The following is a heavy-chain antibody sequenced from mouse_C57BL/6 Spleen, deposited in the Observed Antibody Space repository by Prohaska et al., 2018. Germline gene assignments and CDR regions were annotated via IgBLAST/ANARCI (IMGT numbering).Heavy chain of an antibody. Sequence: QSHGKSLEWIGEINPNNGGTIYNQKFKGKATLTVDKYSSTAYMELRSLTSEDTAVYYCARAGSSYYGSSYWYFDVWGTGTTVTVSS. CDR2: INPNNGGT. D-gene: IGHD1-1*01. J-gene: IGHJ1*03. V-gene: IGHV1-18*01. CDR3: ARAGSSYYGSSYWYFDV.